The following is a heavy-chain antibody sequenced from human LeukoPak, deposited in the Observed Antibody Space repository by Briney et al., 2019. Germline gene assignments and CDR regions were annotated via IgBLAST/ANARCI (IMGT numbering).Heavy chain of an antibody. CDR2: IYYSGST. J-gene: IGHJ4*02. D-gene: IGHD5-24*01. V-gene: IGHV4-59*01. CDR3: ARDGDGYNSPVGYIDY. Sequence: SETLSLTCTVSGGSISSYYWSWIRQPPGKGLEWIGYIYYSGSTNYNPSLKSRVTISVDTSKNQFSLKLSSVTAADTAVYYCARDGDGYNSPVGYIDYWGQGTLVTVSS. CDR1: GGSISSYY.